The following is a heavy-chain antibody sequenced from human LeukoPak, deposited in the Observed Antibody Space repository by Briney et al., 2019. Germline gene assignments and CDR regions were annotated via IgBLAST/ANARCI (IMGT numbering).Heavy chain of an antibody. V-gene: IGHV3-21*01. CDR2: ISSSSSYI. CDR1: GFTFSSYS. J-gene: IGHJ4*02. D-gene: IGHD1-7*01. Sequence: GGSLRLSCAASGFTFSSYSMNWVRQAPGKGLEWVSSISSSSSYIYYADSVKGRFTISRDNAKNSLYLQMNSLRAEDTAVYYCARDGGHDWNSEVDYWGQGTLVTVSS. CDR3: ARDGGHDWNSEVDY.